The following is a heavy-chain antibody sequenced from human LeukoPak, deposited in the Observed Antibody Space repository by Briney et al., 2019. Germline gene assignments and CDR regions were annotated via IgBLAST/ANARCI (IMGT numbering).Heavy chain of an antibody. CDR2: INRDGRER. CDR3: ARRNAMDV. J-gene: IGHJ6*02. V-gene: IGHV3-7*03. CDR1: GFTFSKYW. Sequence: GGSLRLSCAASGFTFSKYWMTWVRQARGKGRERVANINRDGRERHYVDSVKGRFTISRDDAKSSLYLQMNSLRAEDTAVYYCARRNAMDVWGQGTTVIVFS.